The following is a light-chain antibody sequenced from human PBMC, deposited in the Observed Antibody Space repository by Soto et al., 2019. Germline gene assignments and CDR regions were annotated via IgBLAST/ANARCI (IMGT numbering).Light chain of an antibody. CDR1: RGITYD. Sequence: AIQMTQSPSSLSASVGDRVTITCRASRGITYDLGWFQQIPGKAPKLLIYAASRLQCGVPSRFSGSGSGTDFTLAISSLQPEDSATYYCLQDINYPWTFGQGTKVDIK. CDR2: AAS. J-gene: IGKJ1*01. CDR3: LQDINYPWT. V-gene: IGKV1-6*01.